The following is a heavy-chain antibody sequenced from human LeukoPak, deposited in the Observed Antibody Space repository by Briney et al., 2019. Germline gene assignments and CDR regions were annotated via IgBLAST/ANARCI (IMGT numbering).Heavy chain of an antibody. CDR3: ARQLVGATTSRFDY. J-gene: IGHJ4*02. D-gene: IGHD1-26*01. CDR1: GGSISSGGYY. V-gene: IGHV4-31*03. Sequence: PSETLSLTCTVSGGSISSGGYYWSWIRQHPGKGLEWIGYIYYSGSTYYNPPLKSRVTISVDTSKNQFSLNLSSVTAADTAVYYCARQLVGATTSRFDYWGQGTLVTVSS. CDR2: IYYSGST.